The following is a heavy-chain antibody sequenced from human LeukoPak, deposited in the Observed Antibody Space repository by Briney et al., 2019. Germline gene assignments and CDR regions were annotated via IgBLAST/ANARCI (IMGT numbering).Heavy chain of an antibody. V-gene: IGHV1-18*01. CDR1: GYTFTSYG. J-gene: IGHJ3*02. CDR3: ATGRRSDAFDI. CDR2: VIAYNGNT. Sequence: ASVKVSCKASGYTFTSYGISWVRQAPGQGLEWMGWVIAYNGNTNYAQKLQGRVTMTTDTSTSTAYMELNSLRSEDTAVYYCATGRRSDAFDIWGQGTMVTVSS.